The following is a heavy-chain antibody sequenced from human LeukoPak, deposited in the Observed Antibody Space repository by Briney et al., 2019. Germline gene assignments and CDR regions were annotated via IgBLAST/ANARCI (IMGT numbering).Heavy chain of an antibody. J-gene: IGHJ3*02. V-gene: IGHV5-51*01. CDR1: GYSFTSYW. CDR2: IYPGDSDT. CDR3: ARRYDYVWGSYPPGAFDI. D-gene: IGHD3-16*02. Sequence: GESLKISCKGSGYSFTSYWIGWERQMPGKGLEWMGIIYPGDSDTRYSPSFQGQVTISADKSISTAYLQWSSLKASDTAMYYCARRYDYVWGSYPPGAFDIWGQGTMVTVSS.